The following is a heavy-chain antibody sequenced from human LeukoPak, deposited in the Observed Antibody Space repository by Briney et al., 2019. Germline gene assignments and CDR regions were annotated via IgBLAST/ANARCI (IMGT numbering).Heavy chain of an antibody. J-gene: IGHJ3*02. CDR3: ERVGVVPAAIPDGFDI. D-gene: IGHD2-2*01. V-gene: IGHV3-30*03. CDR1: GFTFSSYV. Sequence: PWGSLRLSCAASGFTFSSYVMHWVRQAPGKGLEWVAVRSYDGSNKYYADSVKGLFTISTDNSKNTLYLQMNSLTAEDTAVYYCERVGVVPAAIPDGFDIWGQGTMVTDSS. CDR2: RSYDGSNK.